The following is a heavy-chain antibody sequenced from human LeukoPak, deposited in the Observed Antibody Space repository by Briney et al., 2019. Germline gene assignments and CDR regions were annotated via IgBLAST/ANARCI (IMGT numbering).Heavy chain of an antibody. D-gene: IGHD6-19*01. CDR1: GFTFSSYS. V-gene: IGHV3-21*01. J-gene: IGHJ6*03. CDR2: ISSSSSYI. Sequence: PGGSLRLSCAASGFTFSSYSMNWVRQAPGKGLEWVSFISSSSSYIYYADSVKGRFTISRDNAKNSLYLQMNSLRAEDTAVYYCASYSSGWKYYYYYYMDVWGKGTTVTVSS. CDR3: ASYSSGWKYYYYYYMDV.